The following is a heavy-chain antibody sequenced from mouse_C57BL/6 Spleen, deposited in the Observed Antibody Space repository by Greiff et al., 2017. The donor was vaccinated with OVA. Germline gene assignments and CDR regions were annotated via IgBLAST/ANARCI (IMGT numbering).Heavy chain of an antibody. CDR1: GYTFTSYW. CDR3: ARSGYGSSPLYAMDY. D-gene: IGHD1-1*01. Sequence: HVQLQQPGAELVMPGSSVKLSCKASGYTFTSYWMHWVKQRPGQGLEWIGEIDPSDSYTNYNQKFKGKSTLTVDKSSSTAYMQLSSLTSEDSAVYYCARSGYGSSPLYAMDYWGQGTSVTVSS. J-gene: IGHJ4*01. V-gene: IGHV1-69*01. CDR2: IDPSDSYT.